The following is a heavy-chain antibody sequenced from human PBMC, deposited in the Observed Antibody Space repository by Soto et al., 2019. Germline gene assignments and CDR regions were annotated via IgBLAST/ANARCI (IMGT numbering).Heavy chain of an antibody. CDR3: AKGMKAAGTKGPHY. CDR2: ISGSGGST. V-gene: IGHV3-23*01. CDR1: VFTFSSYA. Sequence: GGSLRLSCASSVFTFSSYAMSCVRQSPGKWLEWVSAISGSGGSTYYADSVKGRFTISRDNSKNTLYLQMNSLRAEDTAVYYCAKGMKAAGTKGPHYWGQGTLVTVSS. J-gene: IGHJ4*02. D-gene: IGHD6-13*01.